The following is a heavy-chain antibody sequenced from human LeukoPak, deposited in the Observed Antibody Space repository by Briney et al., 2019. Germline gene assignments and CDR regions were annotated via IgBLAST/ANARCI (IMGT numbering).Heavy chain of an antibody. J-gene: IGHJ6*02. CDR1: GFTFSDYY. CDR3: ARDAPDLWGSGSYLGPSYGMDV. Sequence: GGSLRLSCAASGFTFSDYYMSWIRQAPGKGLEWVSYISSSGSTIYYADTVKGRFTISRDNAKNSLYLQMSSLRADDTAVYYCARDAPDLWGSGSYLGPSYGMDVWGQGTTVTVSS. V-gene: IGHV3-11*01. CDR2: ISSSGSTI. D-gene: IGHD3-10*01.